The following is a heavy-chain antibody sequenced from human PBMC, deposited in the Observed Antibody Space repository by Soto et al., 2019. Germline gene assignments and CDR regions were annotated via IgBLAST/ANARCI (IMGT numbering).Heavy chain of an antibody. D-gene: IGHD2-15*01. J-gene: IGHJ4*02. CDR3: ARHTPAISISDH. CDR2: IYYSGST. Sequence: SETLSLTCTVSGGSISSGGYYWSWIRQHPGKGLEWIGYIYYSGSTYYNPSLKSRVTISADTSKNQFSLKLSSVNAADTAVYYCARHTPAISISDHWGQGTLVTVS. V-gene: IGHV4-31*03. CDR1: GGSISSGGYY.